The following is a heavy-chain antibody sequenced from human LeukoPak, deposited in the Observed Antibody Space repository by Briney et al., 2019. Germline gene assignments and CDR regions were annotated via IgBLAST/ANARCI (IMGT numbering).Heavy chain of an antibody. Sequence: EASVKVSCKASGGTFSSYAISWVRQAPGQGLEWMGRIIPIFGIANYAQKFHGRVTITADKSTSTAYMELSSLRSEDTAVYYCARGEEVVPAAGHLYYYYGMDVWGQGTTVTVSS. J-gene: IGHJ6*02. V-gene: IGHV1-69*04. CDR3: ARGEEVVPAAGHLYYYYGMDV. CDR2: IIPIFGIA. D-gene: IGHD2-2*01. CDR1: GGTFSSYA.